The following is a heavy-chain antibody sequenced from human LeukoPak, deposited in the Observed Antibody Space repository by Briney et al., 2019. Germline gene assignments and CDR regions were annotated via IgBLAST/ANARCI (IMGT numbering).Heavy chain of an antibody. CDR3: ARGGIGEDYGDYFDY. D-gene: IGHD4-17*01. CDR2: IIPIFGTA. Sequence: SVKVSCKASGYTFTSYAISWVRQAPGQGLEWVGGIIPIFGTANYAQKFQGRVTITTDESTSTAYMELSSLRSEDTAVYYCARGGIGEDYGDYFDYWGQGTLVTVSS. V-gene: IGHV1-69*05. CDR1: GYTFTSYA. J-gene: IGHJ4*02.